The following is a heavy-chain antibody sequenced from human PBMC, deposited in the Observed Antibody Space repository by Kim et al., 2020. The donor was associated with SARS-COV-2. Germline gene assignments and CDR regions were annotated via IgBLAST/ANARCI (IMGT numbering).Heavy chain of an antibody. CDR2: ISSSSSTI. Sequence: GGSLRLSCAASGFTFSSYSMNWVRQAPGKGLEWVSYISSSSSTIYYADSVKGRFTISRDNAKNSLYLQMNSLRDEDTAVYYCARVGAIHDYYYGMDVWGQGTTVTVSS. CDR1: GFTFSSYS. CDR3: ARVGAIHDYYYGMDV. J-gene: IGHJ6*02. V-gene: IGHV3-48*02. D-gene: IGHD1-26*01.